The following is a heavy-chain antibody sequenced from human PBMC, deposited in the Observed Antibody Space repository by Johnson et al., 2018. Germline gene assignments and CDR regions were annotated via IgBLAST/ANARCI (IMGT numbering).Heavy chain of an antibody. Sequence: QVQLVQSGGGVVQPGRSLRLSCAASGFTFSSYGMHWVRQAPGKGLEWVAVISYDGSNKYYADSVKGRFTIARDNYKNTLYLQMKSLRAEDTAVYYCAKVYCGCDFYANYYYYYMDVWGKGTTVTVYS. J-gene: IGHJ6*03. D-gene: IGHD2-21*02. CDR2: ISYDGSNK. CDR1: GFTFSSYG. V-gene: IGHV3-30*18. CDR3: AKVYCGCDFYANYYYYYMDV.